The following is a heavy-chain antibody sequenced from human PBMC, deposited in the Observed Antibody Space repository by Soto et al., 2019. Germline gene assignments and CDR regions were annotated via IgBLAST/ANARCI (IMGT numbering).Heavy chain of an antibody. J-gene: IGHJ4*02. D-gene: IGHD6-13*01. CDR3: ARRGIAAERLYYFDY. CDR1: GYSFTSYW. V-gene: IGHV5-51*01. CDR2: IYPGDSDT. Sequence: PVESQKISCKGCGYSFTSYWIGWVRQIPGKGLEWMGIIYPGDSDTRYSPSFQGQVTISADKSISTAYLQWSSLKASDTAMYYCARRGIAAERLYYFDYWGQGTLVTVSS.